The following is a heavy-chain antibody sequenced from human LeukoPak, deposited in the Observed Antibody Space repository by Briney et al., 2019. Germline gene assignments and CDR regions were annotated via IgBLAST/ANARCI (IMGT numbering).Heavy chain of an antibody. D-gene: IGHD3-22*01. CDR1: GFTLSSYW. CDR2: IKQDGSEK. Sequence: PGGSLRLSCAASGFTLSSYWMSWVRQAPGKGLKWVANIKQDGSEKYYVDSVKGRFTISRDNAKNSLYLQMNSLRAEDTAVYYCARTTYYYDSSGPIGPWGQGTLVTVSS. J-gene: IGHJ5*02. V-gene: IGHV3-7*01. CDR3: ARTTYYYDSSGPIGP.